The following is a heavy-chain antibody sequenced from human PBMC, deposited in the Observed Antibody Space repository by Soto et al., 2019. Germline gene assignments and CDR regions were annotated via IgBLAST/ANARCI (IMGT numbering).Heavy chain of an antibody. J-gene: IGHJ4*02. CDR2: ISYSGTT. CDR3: ARGVTY. V-gene: IGHV4-61*08. Sequence: QVHLQESGPGLVKPSETLSLTCTVAGGSVTSGGYCWSWIRQSPGKRLEWIGCISYSGTTSYNPSLTSRVTISVDTSKNQFSLNLNSVTAADTAVYYCARGVTYWGQGTLVTVSS. D-gene: IGHD2-21*01. CDR1: GGSVTSGGYC.